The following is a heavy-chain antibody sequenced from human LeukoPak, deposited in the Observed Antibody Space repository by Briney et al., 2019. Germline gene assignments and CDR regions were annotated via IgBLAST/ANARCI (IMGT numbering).Heavy chain of an antibody. V-gene: IGHV4-34*01. CDR3: ARGICSGGSCSYYYYYYMDV. Sequence: SETLSLTCAVYGGSFSGYYWSWIRHPPGKGLEWIGEINHSGSTNYNPSLKSRVTISVDTSKNQFSLKLSSVTAADTAVYYCARGICSGGSCSYYYYYYMDVWGKGTTVTVSS. CDR1: GGSFSGYY. D-gene: IGHD2-15*01. J-gene: IGHJ6*03. CDR2: INHSGST.